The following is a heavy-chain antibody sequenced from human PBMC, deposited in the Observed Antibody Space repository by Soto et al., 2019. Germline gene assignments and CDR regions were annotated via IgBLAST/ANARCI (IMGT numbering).Heavy chain of an antibody. CDR1: GFTFSSYS. D-gene: IGHD1-26*01. Sequence: GGSLRLSCAASGFTFSSYSMNWVRQAPGKGLEWVSSIDPSSVYIFYAASLQGRFTVSRANAQNSFYLQMNSLRAEDTAVYYCARSLVRGAPDSWGQGTLVTVS. J-gene: IGHJ4*02. CDR2: IDPSSVYI. CDR3: ARSLVRGAPDS. V-gene: IGHV3-21*01.